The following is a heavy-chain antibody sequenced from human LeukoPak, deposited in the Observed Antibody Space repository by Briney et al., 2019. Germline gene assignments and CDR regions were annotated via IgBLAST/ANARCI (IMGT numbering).Heavy chain of an antibody. Sequence: PGGSLRLSCAASGFTFSSYGIHWVRQAPGKGLECVAFIWSDGSKEYYPDSVKGRFTISRDNSKNTLYLQMDSLRAEDTAVYHCARDFLSGAMARGYGIDVWGQGTTVTVSS. V-gene: IGHV3-33*01. CDR2: IWSDGSKE. CDR1: GFTFSSYG. J-gene: IGHJ6*02. CDR3: ARDFLSGAMARGYGIDV. D-gene: IGHD3-10*01.